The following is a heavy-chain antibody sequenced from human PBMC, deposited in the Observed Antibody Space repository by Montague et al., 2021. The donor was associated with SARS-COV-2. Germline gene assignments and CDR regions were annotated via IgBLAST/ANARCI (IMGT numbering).Heavy chain of an antibody. CDR3: ARSPDILVVPTLIKDADYFYMDV. D-gene: IGHD2-2*01. J-gene: IGHJ6*03. V-gene: IGHV3-30*14. Sequence: SLRLSCAASGFTFNKYAFHWVRQAPGKGLEWVALISYDGGKNYHADAVYGRFTISRDNSKNTLYLEMENVRPEDTAVYYCARSPDILVVPTLIKDADYFYMDVWGRGTTVTVSS. CDR2: ISYDGGKN. CDR1: GFTFNKYA.